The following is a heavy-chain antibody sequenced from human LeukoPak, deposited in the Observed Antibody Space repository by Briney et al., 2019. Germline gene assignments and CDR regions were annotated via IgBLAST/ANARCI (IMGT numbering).Heavy chain of an antibody. J-gene: IGHJ6*02. D-gene: IGHD6-13*01. V-gene: IGHV1-69*13. CDR2: IILIFGTA. CDR1: GGTFSSYA. CDR3: AREAGTDYYYGMDV. Sequence: ASVKVSCKASGGTFSSYAISWVRQAPGQGLEWMGGIILIFGTANYAQKFQGRVTITADESTSTAYMELSSLRSEDTAVYYCAREAGTDYYYGMDVWGQGTTVTVSS.